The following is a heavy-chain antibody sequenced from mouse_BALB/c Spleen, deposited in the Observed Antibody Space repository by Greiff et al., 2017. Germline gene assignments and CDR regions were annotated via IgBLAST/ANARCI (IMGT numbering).Heavy chain of an antibody. CDR1: GYTFTSYV. J-gene: IGHJ3*01. D-gene: IGHD2-14*01. V-gene: IGHV1-14*01. Sequence: EVKLVESGPELVKPGASVKMSCKASGYTFTSYVMHCVKQKPGQGLEWIGYINPYNDGTKYNEKFKGKVTLTSDKSYSTAYMELSSLTSEDSAVYYCASERYYRAWFADWGQGTLVTVSA. CDR3: ASERYYRAWFAD. CDR2: INPYNDGT.